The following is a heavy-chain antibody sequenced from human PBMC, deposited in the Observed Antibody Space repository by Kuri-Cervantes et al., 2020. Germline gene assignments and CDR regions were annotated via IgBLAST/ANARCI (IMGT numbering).Heavy chain of an antibody. J-gene: IGHJ6*02. CDR1: GFTFSSYS. D-gene: IGHD6-13*01. Sequence: GESLKISCAASGFTFSSYSMNWVRQAPGKGLEWVSYISSSSSYIYYADSVKGRFTISRDNSKDTLYLQMNSLRAEDTAVYYCARVWSRKTPIAAAGTTIYYYGMDVWGQGTTVTVSS. CDR2: ISSSSSYI. V-gene: IGHV3-21*05. CDR3: ARVWSRKTPIAAAGTTIYYYGMDV.